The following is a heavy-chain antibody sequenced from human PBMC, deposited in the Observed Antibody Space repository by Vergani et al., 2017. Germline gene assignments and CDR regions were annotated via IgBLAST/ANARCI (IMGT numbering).Heavy chain of an antibody. CDR1: GFTFSSYA. CDR3: ARDIRRYCSSTGCWVPMDV. D-gene: IGHD2-2*01. V-gene: IGHV3-30-3*01. J-gene: IGHJ6*04. CDR2: ISYDGSNK. Sequence: QVQLVESGGGVVQPGRSLRLSCAASGFTFSSYAMHWVRQAPGKGLEWVAVISYDGSNKYYADSVKGRFTISRDNSKNTLYLQMNSLRAEDTAVYYCARDIRRYCSSTGCWVPMDVWGKGTTVTVSS.